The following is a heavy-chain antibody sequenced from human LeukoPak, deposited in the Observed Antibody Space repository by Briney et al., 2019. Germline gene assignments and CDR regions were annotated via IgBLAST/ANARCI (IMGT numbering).Heavy chain of an antibody. V-gene: IGHV4-34*01. CDR2: INHSGSA. D-gene: IGHD3-10*01. CDR1: GGSFSGYY. Sequence: SETLSLTCAVYGGSFSGYYWSWIRQPPGKGLEWIGEINHSGSANYNPSLKSRVTISVDTSKNQFSLKLSSVTAADTAVYYCARKPNRYYYGSGSSWFDPWGQGTLVTVSS. CDR3: ARKPNRYYYGSGSSWFDP. J-gene: IGHJ5*02.